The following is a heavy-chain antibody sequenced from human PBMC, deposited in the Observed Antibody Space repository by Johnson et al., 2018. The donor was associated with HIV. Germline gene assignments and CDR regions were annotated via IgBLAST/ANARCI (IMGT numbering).Heavy chain of an antibody. V-gene: IGHV3-11*04. CDR3: ATSMGESDAFDI. D-gene: IGHD2/OR15-2a*01. CDR2: ISSRGTTI. J-gene: IGHJ3*02. Sequence: VQLVESGGGLVKPGGSLRLSCAASGFIFSDSYMTWIRQAPGKGLELVSYISSRGTTIYDADSVRGRFTISRDNAKKSLYLQMSSLRAQDTAVYYCATSMGESDAFDIWGQGTMVTVSS. CDR1: GFIFSDSY.